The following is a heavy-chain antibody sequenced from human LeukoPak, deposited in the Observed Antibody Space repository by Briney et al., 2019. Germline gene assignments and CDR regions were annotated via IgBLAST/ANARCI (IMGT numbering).Heavy chain of an antibody. CDR2: ISSSASII. CDR1: GFTFSDYE. Sequence: PGGSLRLSCAASGFTFSDYEMNWVRQAPGKGLEWVSYISSSASIIYYSDSVKGRFTISRDNSKNTLYLQMNSLRAEDTAVYYCAKALVTRWAFDIWGQGTMVTVSS. CDR3: AKALVTRWAFDI. D-gene: IGHD4-23*01. J-gene: IGHJ3*02. V-gene: IGHV3-48*03.